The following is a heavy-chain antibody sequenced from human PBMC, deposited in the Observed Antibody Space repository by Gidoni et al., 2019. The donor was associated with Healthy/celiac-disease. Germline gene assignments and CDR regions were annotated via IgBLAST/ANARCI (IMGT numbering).Heavy chain of an antibody. CDR2: INPNSGGT. D-gene: IGHD5-12*01. CDR1: GYTFTGYY. CDR3: ARFLIVATPYYYYGMDV. V-gene: IGHV1-2*02. J-gene: IGHJ6*02. Sequence: QVQLVQSGAEVKKPGASVKVSCKASGYTFTGYYMHWVRQAPGQGLEWMGWINPNSGGTNYAQKFQGRVTMTRDTSISTAYMELSRLRSDDTAVYYCARFLIVATPYYYYGMDVWGQGTTVTVSS.